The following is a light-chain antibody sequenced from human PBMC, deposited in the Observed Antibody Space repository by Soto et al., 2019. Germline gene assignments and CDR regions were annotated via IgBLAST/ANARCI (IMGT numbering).Light chain of an antibody. CDR1: QTVSKF. CDR2: TTS. CDR3: QQTYSLPRT. Sequence: IQMTQSPPSLSASVGXXVTIXCRASQTVSKFVNWYQQKPGTAPDXXIYTTSTLHSGGPPRFSGSGAGTDFTLTISSLQPEDFATYYCQQTYSLPRTFGQGTKVDIK. V-gene: IGKV1-39*01. J-gene: IGKJ1*01.